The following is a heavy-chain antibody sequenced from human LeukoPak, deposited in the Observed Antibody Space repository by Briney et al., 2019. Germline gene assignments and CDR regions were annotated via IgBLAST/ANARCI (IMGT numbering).Heavy chain of an antibody. CDR1: GFTFRSYS. Sequence: PGGSLRLSCAASGFTFRSYSMNWVRQAPGKGLEWVPSITDSNSYIYYADSVKGRFTISRDNARNSLYLQMNSLRAEDTAVYYCAKSTRKREDDFYYYYYMDVWGKGTTVTVSS. CDR2: ITDSNSYI. J-gene: IGHJ6*03. CDR3: AKSTRKREDDFYYYYYMDV. V-gene: IGHV3-21*01. D-gene: IGHD1-26*01.